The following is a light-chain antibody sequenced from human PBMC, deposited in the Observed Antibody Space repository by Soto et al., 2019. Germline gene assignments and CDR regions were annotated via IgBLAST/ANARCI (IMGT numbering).Light chain of an antibody. CDR2: EVT. Sequence: QSVLTQPRSVSGSPGQSVTISCTGTSSDVGVYIYVSWYQQHPGKAPKLMIYEVTKRPSGVPDRFSGSKSGNTASLTISGLQAEDEADYYCCSYAGDYSYVFGTGTKVTVL. CDR3: CSYAGDYSYV. V-gene: IGLV2-11*01. CDR1: SSDVGVYIY. J-gene: IGLJ1*01.